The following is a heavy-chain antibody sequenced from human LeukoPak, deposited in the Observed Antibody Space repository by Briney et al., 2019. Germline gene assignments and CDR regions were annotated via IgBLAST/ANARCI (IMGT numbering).Heavy chain of an antibody. Sequence: PGGSLRLSCAASGFTFDDDAMHWVRQAPGKGLEWVSLISGDGGSTYYAGSVKGRFTISRDNSKNSLYLQMNSLRTEDTALYYCARERGYCSSTSCYYYYYGMDVWGQGTTVTVSS. D-gene: IGHD2-2*01. J-gene: IGHJ6*02. CDR1: GFTFDDDA. CDR2: ISGDGGST. V-gene: IGHV3-43*02. CDR3: ARERGYCSSTSCYYYYYGMDV.